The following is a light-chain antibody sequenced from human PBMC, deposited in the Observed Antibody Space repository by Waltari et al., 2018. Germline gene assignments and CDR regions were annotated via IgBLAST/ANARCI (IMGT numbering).Light chain of an antibody. V-gene: IGKV1-33*01. J-gene: IGKJ1*01. Sequence: DIQMTQSPSSLSASVRDRVTITCQASQDISKYLRWYQQKPGKAPKLLIYGASNLETGVPSRFSGSGSRTDFTFTISSLQPEDVATYYCQQYDNLPVTFGQGTKVEIK. CDR3: QQYDNLPVT. CDR2: GAS. CDR1: QDISKY.